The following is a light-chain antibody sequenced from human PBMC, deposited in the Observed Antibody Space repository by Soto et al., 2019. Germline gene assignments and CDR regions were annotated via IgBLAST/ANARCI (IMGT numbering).Light chain of an antibody. CDR2: DVS. J-gene: IGLJ1*01. CDR1: SNDVGGYDY. V-gene: IGLV2-11*01. CDR3: CSYAGTYSYV. Sequence: QSALTQPRSVSGSPGQSVTISCTGTSNDVGGYDYVSWYQQHPSKAPKLIIYDVSKRPSGVPDRFSGSKSGNTASLTISGLQAEDEADYYCCSYAGTYSYVFGPETKLTVL.